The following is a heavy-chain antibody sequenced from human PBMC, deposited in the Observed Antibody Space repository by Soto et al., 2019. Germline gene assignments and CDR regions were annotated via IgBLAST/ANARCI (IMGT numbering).Heavy chain of an antibody. CDR3: ARGYCTNGVCDYFDY. Sequence: GASVKVSCKASGYTFTSNGISWVRQAPGQGLEWMGWINPNSGGTNYAQKFQGWVTMTRDTSISTAYMELSRLRSDDTAVYYCARGYCTNGVCDYFDYWGQGTLVTVSS. V-gene: IGHV1-2*04. J-gene: IGHJ4*02. CDR1: GYTFTSNG. D-gene: IGHD2-8*01. CDR2: INPNSGGT.